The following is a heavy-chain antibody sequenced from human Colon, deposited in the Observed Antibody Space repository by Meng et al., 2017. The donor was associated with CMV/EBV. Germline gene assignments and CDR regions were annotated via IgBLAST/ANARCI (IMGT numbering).Heavy chain of an antibody. J-gene: IGHJ3*02. CDR1: GFVFSNYN. CDR2: ISSDGTSR. D-gene: IGHD5/OR15-5a*01. CDR3: ARDHRGALYDNDAFNI. Sequence: GESLKISCATSGFVFSNYNMNWVRQAPGKGLEWVSSISSDGTSRHYSDSVKGRFTISSDNAKGSLYLQMDSLRAEDTAVYYCARDHRGALYDNDAFNIWGQGTMVTVSS. V-gene: IGHV3-21*01.